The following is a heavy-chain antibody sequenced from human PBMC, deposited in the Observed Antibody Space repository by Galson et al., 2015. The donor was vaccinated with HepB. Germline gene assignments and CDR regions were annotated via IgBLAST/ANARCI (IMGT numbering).Heavy chain of an antibody. CDR1: GGSISSSSYY. D-gene: IGHD3-9*01. CDR3: ARQRGSYFDWSDFDY. V-gene: IGHV4-39*01. Sequence: TLSLTCTVSGGSISSSSYYWGWIRQPPGKGLEWIGSIYYSGSTYYNPSLRSRVTISVDTSKNQFSLKLSSVTAADTAVYYCARQRGSYFDWSDFDYWGQGTLVTVSS. CDR2: IYYSGST. J-gene: IGHJ4*02.